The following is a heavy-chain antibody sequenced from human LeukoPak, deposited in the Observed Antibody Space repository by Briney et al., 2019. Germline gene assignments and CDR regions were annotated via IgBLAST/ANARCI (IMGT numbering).Heavy chain of an antibody. Sequence: GGSLRLSCAASGFTFSTYAMSWVRQAPGEGLEWVSVISASGASTFYADSVKGRFTISRDNSKNTLYLQMNSLRAEDTALYYCVKDRGSTVSAPDYWGQGVLVSVSS. V-gene: IGHV3-23*01. D-gene: IGHD3-10*01. CDR2: ISASGAST. CDR1: GFTFSTYA. CDR3: VKDRGSTVSAPDY. J-gene: IGHJ4*02.